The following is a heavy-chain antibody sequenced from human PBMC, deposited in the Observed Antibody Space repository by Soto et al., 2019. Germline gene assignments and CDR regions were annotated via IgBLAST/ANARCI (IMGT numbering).Heavy chain of an antibody. J-gene: IGHJ6*03. V-gene: IGHV1-2*04. CDR2: INPNSGGT. CDR1: GYTFTGYY. Sequence: ASVKVSCKASGYTFTGYYMHWVRQAPGQGLEWMGWINPNSGGTNYAQKFQGWVTMTRDTSISTAYMELSRLRSDDTAVYYCARGTGDYYYYYMDVWGKGTTVTVSS. D-gene: IGHD7-27*01. CDR3: ARGTGDYYYYYMDV.